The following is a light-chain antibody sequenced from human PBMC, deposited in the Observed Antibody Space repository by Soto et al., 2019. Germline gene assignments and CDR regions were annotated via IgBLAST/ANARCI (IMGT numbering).Light chain of an antibody. CDR3: QAWDSSTDVV. J-gene: IGLJ2*01. V-gene: IGLV3-1*01. Sequence: SYELTQPPSVSVSPGQTASITCSGDKLGDEYASWYQQKPGQSPVLVIYQDTKRPSGIPERFSGSNSGNTATLTISGTQAMDEADYYCQAWDSSTDVVFGGGTKLTVL. CDR2: QDT. CDR1: KLGDEY.